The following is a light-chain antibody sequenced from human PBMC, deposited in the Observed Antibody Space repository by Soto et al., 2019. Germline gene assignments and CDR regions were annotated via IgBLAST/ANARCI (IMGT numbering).Light chain of an antibody. V-gene: IGKV1-6*01. CDR2: SAS. CDR3: LQDNTYPYT. Sequence: AIQMTQSPSSLSASVGDRVTITCRAGQGIKNDLAWYQQKPGKAPKLLIYSASSLQSGVPSRFSGGGSGTEFTLTISRLQPEDFATYYCLQDNTYPYTFGQGTKLEIK. J-gene: IGKJ2*01. CDR1: QGIKND.